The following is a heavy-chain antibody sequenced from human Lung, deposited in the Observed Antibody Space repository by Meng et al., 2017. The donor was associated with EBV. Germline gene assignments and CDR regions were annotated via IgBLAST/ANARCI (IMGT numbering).Heavy chain of an antibody. CDR3: GTLKYTSGFYGPAY. J-gene: IGHJ4*02. D-gene: IGHD6-19*01. Sequence: QVQLVQSGSDLKNPGASVKVACKASGYSFTSYAMNWVRQAPGQGLEWMGWINTNTGNPTYAQGFTGRFVFSVDTSVSTAYLQISSLKAEDTAVYYCGTLKYTSGFYGPAYWGQGALVTVSS. V-gene: IGHV7-4-1*02. CDR1: GYSFTSYA. CDR2: INTNTGNP.